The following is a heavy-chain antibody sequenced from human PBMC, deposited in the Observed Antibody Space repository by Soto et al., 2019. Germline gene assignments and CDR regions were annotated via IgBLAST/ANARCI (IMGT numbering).Heavy chain of an antibody. CDR3: VRQWFGALHGLVGV. D-gene: IGHD3-10*01. J-gene: IGHJ6*02. V-gene: IGHV4-39*01. CDR1: GGSISSSSYY. Sequence: SETLSLTCTVSGGSISSSSYYWGWIRQPPGKGLEWIGSIYYSGSTYYNPSLKSRVTISVDTSKSQFSLKLTSVTATDTAVYYCVRQWFGALHGLVGVWGQGTTVTVSS. CDR2: IYYSGST.